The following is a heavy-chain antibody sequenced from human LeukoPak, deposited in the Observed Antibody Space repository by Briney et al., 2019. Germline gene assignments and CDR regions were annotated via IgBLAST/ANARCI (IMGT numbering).Heavy chain of an antibody. J-gene: IGHJ6*02. V-gene: IGHV4-34*01. CDR1: GGSFSGYY. D-gene: IGHD3-22*01. CDR3: ARHSYDSSWGYYYGMDV. CDR2: INHSGST. Sequence: SETLSLTCAVYGGSFSGYYWSWIRQPPGKGLEWIGEINHSGSTNYNPSLKSRVTISVDTSKNQFSLKLSSVTAADTAVYYCARHSYDSSWGYYYGMDVWGQGTTVTVSS.